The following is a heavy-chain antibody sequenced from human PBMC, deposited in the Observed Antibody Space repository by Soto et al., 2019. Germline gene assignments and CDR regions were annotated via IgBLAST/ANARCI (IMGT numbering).Heavy chain of an antibody. Sequence: GASLRLSCEASGFTFSSSAMHWVRQAPGKGLEYVSSISTNGGSTHYADSVKGRFTISRDNSKNTQYLQMSSLRADDTAVYYCVKGEYYYDSSGYYPFDYWGQGT. D-gene: IGHD3-22*01. J-gene: IGHJ4*02. CDR2: ISTNGGST. CDR1: GFTFSSSA. CDR3: VKGEYYYDSSGYYPFDY. V-gene: IGHV3-64D*06.